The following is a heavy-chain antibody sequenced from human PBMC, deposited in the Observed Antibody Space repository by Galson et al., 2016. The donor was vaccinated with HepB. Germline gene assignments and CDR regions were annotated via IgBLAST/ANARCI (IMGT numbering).Heavy chain of an antibody. CDR1: GYSFTSYW. Sequence: QSGAEVKKPGESLRISCKGSGYSFTSYWISWVRQMPGKGLEWMGRIDPTDSYTNYSPSFQGHVTISADKSISTAYLQWSSLKASDTAMYYCARLGSGYDFDYYFDYWGQGTTVTVSS. D-gene: IGHD5-12*01. V-gene: IGHV5-10-1*01. J-gene: IGHJ4*03. CDR2: IDPTDSYT. CDR3: ARLGSGYDFDYYFDY.